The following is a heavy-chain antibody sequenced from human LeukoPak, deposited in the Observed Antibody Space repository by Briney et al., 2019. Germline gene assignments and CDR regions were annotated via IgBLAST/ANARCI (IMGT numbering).Heavy chain of an antibody. V-gene: IGHV4-34*01. J-gene: IGHJ4*02. Sequence: SGSTAYNPSLKSRVTISVDTSKNQFSLKLSSVTAADTAVYYCARDRGKNYDFWSGYPFFDYWGQGTLVTVSS. D-gene: IGHD3-3*01. CDR3: ARDRGKNYDFWSGYPFFDY. CDR2: SGST.